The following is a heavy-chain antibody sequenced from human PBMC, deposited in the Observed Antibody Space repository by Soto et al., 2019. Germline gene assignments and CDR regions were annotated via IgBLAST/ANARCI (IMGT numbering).Heavy chain of an antibody. D-gene: IGHD6-25*01. CDR1: GYSFTSHW. CDR3: ARHPDAAHTTDFDF. CDR2: IYPGDSDT. Sequence: GESLKISCKASGYSFTSHWIGWVRQMPGKGLEWMGIIYPGDSDTRYSPSSQGQVTISADKSTSTAYLQWSSLKASDSAMYYCARHPDAAHTTDFDFWGQGTLVTVSS. J-gene: IGHJ4*02. V-gene: IGHV5-51*01.